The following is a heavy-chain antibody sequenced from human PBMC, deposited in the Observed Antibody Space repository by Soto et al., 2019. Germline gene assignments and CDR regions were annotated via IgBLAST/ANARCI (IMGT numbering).Heavy chain of an antibody. V-gene: IGHV4-59*01. CDR3: ARVQVATITGAPYYFDY. CDR1: GGSISSYY. J-gene: IGHJ4*02. CDR2: IYYSGST. D-gene: IGHD5-12*01. Sequence: QVKLQESGPGLVKPSETLSLTCTVSGGSISSYYWSWIRQPPGKGLEWIGYIYYSGSTNYNPSLKSRVTISVDTSKNQFSLKLSSVTAADTAVYYCARVQVATITGAPYYFDYWGQGTLVTVSS.